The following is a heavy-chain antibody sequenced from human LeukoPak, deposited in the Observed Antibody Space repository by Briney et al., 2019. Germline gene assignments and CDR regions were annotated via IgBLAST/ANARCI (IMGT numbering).Heavy chain of an antibody. CDR1: GFTFSSYG. V-gene: IGHV3-33*01. J-gene: IGHJ4*02. CDR3: AAGYDSSGYYYPDY. Sequence: SGGSLRLSCAASGFTFSSYGMHWVRQAPGKGLEWVAVIWYDGSNKYYADSVKGRFTISRDNSKNTLYLQMNSLRAEDTAVYYSAAGYDSSGYYYPDYWGQGTLVTVSS. CDR2: IWYDGSNK. D-gene: IGHD3-22*01.